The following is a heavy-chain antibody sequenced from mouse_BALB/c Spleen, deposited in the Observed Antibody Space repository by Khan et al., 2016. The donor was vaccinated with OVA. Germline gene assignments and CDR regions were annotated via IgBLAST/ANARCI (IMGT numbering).Heavy chain of an antibody. J-gene: IGHJ3*01. CDR3: VNHGSSSGWFTY. D-gene: IGHD1-1*01. CDR2: INPSTDYN. Sequence: QVRLQQSGAELAKPGASVKMSCKASGYTFISYWMHWVKQRPGQGLEWIGYINPSTDYNEYNQKFKDKATLTADKSSSTAYMQLTSLTSEDSAVYYCVNHGSSSGWFTYWGQGTLVTVSA. V-gene: IGHV1-7*01. CDR1: GYTFISYW.